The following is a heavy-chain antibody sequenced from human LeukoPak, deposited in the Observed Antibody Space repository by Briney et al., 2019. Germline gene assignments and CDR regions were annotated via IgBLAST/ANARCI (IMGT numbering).Heavy chain of an antibody. CDR2: IYGGGST. Sequence: GGSLRLSCAAFGFTLSGHYMDWVRQAPGKGLEWVSVIYGGGSTYYADSVKGRFTISRDTPKNTLYLQMNSLRVEDTAVYYCASWPVGWYGEDSWGQGTLVTVSS. J-gene: IGHJ4*02. CDR3: ASWPVGWYGEDS. D-gene: IGHD6-19*01. V-gene: IGHV3-53*01. CDR1: GFTLSGHY.